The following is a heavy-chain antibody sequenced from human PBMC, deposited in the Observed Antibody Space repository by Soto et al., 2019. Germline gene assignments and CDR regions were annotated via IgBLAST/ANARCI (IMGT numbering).Heavy chain of an antibody. V-gene: IGHV1-2*04. CDR2: INPSSGGA. Sequence: GASVKVSCKASGYTFTGYYLHWVRQAPGQGLEWMGWINPSSGGANIAQKFQGWVTMTRDTSIDTAYMELTRLRSDDTAAYYCARDAAMGDYYHYGMDVWGQGTPVTVSS. J-gene: IGHJ6*02. D-gene: IGHD5-18*01. CDR1: GYTFTGYY. CDR3: ARDAAMGDYYHYGMDV.